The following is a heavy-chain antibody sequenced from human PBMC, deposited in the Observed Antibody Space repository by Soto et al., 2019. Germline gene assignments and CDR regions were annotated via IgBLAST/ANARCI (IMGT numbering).Heavy chain of an antibody. CDR2: IHHSGST. Sequence: QVQLQESGPGLVKPSETLSLTCTVSGGSIISYYWSWIRQSPEKGLEWIGYIHHSGSTLYNPSRNNRATVSLDRSNNQFSLKLTSVTAADTALYYCAREVRSNTGWYWDYWGQGTLVTVSS. J-gene: IGHJ4*02. CDR3: AREVRSNTGWYWDY. V-gene: IGHV4-59*01. D-gene: IGHD6-19*01. CDR1: GGSIISYY.